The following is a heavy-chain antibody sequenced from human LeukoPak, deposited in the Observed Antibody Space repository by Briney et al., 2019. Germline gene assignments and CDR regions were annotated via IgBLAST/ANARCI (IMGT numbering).Heavy chain of an antibody. CDR3: ARGWAVYCSSTSCYSPPRDNWFDP. CDR2: IYTSGST. Sequence: SETLSLTCTVSGGSISSYYWSWIRQPAGKGLEWIGRIYTSGSTNYNPSLKSRVTMSVDTSKNQFPLKLSSVTAADTAVYYCARGWAVYCSSTSCYSPPRDNWFDPWGQGTLVTVSS. D-gene: IGHD2-2*01. V-gene: IGHV4-4*07. CDR1: GGSISSYY. J-gene: IGHJ5*02.